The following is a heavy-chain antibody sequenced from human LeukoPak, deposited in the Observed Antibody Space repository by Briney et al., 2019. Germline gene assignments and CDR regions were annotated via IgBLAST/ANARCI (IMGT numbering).Heavy chain of an antibody. CDR2: ISYDGSNK. CDR1: GFTFNKYW. J-gene: IGHJ3*02. V-gene: IGHV3-30*03. D-gene: IGHD2-15*01. Sequence: GGSLRLSCAASGFTFNKYWMTWVRQAPGKGLEWVAVISYDGSNKYYADAVKGRFTISRDNSKNTLYLQMNSLRAEDTAVYYCARDSGGYCSGGRCYPDAFDIWGQGTMVTVSS. CDR3: ARDSGGYCSGGRCYPDAFDI.